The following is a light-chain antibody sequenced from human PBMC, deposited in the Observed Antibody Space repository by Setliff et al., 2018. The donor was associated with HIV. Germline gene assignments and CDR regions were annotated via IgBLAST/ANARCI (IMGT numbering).Light chain of an antibody. CDR1: SSDVGGYNY. V-gene: IGLV2-11*01. Sequence: QSALTQPRSVSGSPGQSVTMSCTGTSSDVGGYNYVSWYQQPPGKPPKLMIYDVSKRPSGIPDRFSGSKSGNTAFLTISGLQGEDEADYYCCSYAGSYTVLFGGGTKVTVL. CDR3: CSYAGSYTVL. J-gene: IGLJ2*01. CDR2: DVS.